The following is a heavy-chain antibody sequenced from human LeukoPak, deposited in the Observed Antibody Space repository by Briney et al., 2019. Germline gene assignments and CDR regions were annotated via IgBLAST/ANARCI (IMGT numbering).Heavy chain of an antibody. CDR2: IIPIFGTA. CDR3: ARDNYAGANWFDP. Sequence: SMKVSCKASGGTFSSYAISWVRQAPGQGLEWMGGIIPIFGTANYAQKFQGRVTITTDESTSTAYMELSSLRSEDTAVYYCARDNYAGANWFDPWGQGTLITVSS. V-gene: IGHV1-69*05. CDR1: GGTFSSYA. J-gene: IGHJ5*02. D-gene: IGHD1-7*01.